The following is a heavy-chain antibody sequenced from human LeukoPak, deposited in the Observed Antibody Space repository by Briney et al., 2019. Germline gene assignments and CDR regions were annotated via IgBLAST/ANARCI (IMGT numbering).Heavy chain of an antibody. CDR2: ISTGGTYI. D-gene: IGHD6-13*01. V-gene: IGHV3-21*01. CDR1: GFTFSGYG. J-gene: IGHJ3*02. CDR3: TKSRSSWSDDTFDI. Sequence: GGSLRLSCAASGFTFSGYGMFWVRQAPGKGLEWISSISTGGTYIYYADSVKGRFTISRDNAKNSLYLQMNSLGAEDTAVYYCTKSRSSWSDDTFDIWGQGTMVTASS.